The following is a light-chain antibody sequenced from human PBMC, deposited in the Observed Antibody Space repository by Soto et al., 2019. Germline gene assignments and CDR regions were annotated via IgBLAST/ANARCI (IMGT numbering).Light chain of an antibody. CDR3: GTWDNSLSAYV. CDR1: SSNIGSNY. CDR2: DNN. V-gene: IGLV1-51*01. Sequence: QSVLTQPPSVSAAPGKKVTISCSGSSSNIGSNYVSWYQHLPGTAPSLLIYDNNERPSGIPDRFSGSKSGTSATLGITGLQTGDEADYYCGTWDNSLSAYVFGTGTKLTVL. J-gene: IGLJ1*01.